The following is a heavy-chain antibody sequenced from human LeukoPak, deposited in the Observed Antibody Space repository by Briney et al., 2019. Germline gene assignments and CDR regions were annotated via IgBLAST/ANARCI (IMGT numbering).Heavy chain of an antibody. V-gene: IGHV3-33*01. J-gene: IGHJ4*02. CDR2: IWYDGRNI. CDR1: GFTFSRYG. CDR3: ARQIEGATLDY. Sequence: GGPLRLSCAASGFTFSRYGMHWVRQAPGKGVEWGAVIWYDGRNIYYADSVKGRFTISRVKSKNTLYLHMDSVVDDDTAVYYCARQIEGATLDYWGQGTLVTVSS. D-gene: IGHD1-26*01.